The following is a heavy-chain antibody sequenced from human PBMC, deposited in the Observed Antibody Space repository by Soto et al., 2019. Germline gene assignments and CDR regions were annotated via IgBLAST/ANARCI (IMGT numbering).Heavy chain of an antibody. J-gene: IGHJ5*02. CDR1: GFTLSDHY. D-gene: IGHD3-3*01. CDR2: SRDKAQGYSI. V-gene: IGHV3-72*01. Sequence: EVQLVESGGGLVQPGGSLRLSCAGSGFTLSDHYIDWVRQAPGKGLEWVGRSRDKAQGYSITYAASVKGRFTTSRDESKNSVYLQMNSLKTEDTGVYYCARDGLPDDFRSGGYWFDPWGQGTQVTVSS. CDR3: ARDGLPDDFRSGGYWFDP.